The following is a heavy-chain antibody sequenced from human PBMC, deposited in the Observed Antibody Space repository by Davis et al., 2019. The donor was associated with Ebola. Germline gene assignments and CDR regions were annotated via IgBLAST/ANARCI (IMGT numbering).Heavy chain of an antibody. J-gene: IGHJ4*02. V-gene: IGHV3-7*03. CDR2: IKQDGSEK. D-gene: IGHD3-22*01. Sequence: GESLKISCAASGFTFSSYWMSWVRQAPGKGLEWVANIKQDGSEKYYVDSVKGRFTISRDNAKNSLYLQMNSLRAEDTALYYCAKDLYYYDSSGHFDYWGQGTLVTVSS. CDR1: GFTFSSYW. CDR3: AKDLYYYDSSGHFDY.